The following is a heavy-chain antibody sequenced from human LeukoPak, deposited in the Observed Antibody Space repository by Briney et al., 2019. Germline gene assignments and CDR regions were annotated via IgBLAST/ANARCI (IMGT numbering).Heavy chain of an antibody. V-gene: IGHV3-21*01. J-gene: IGHJ5*02. CDR2: ISSSSSYI. CDR1: GFTFSSYG. CDR3: ASSNDILTGYYSS. D-gene: IGHD3-9*01. Sequence: GGSLRLSCAASGFTFSSYGMHWVRQAPGKGLEWVSSISSSSSYIYYADSVKGRFTISRNNAKNSLYLQMNSLRAEDTAVYYCASSNDILTGYYSSWGQGTLVTVSS.